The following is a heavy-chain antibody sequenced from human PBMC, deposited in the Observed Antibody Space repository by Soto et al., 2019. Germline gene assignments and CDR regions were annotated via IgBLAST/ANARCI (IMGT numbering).Heavy chain of an antibody. V-gene: IGHV3-73*01. CDR2: IRSKANSYAT. D-gene: IGHD5-18*01. CDR3: TRQIGYSYGTFYHYYGVDV. CDR1: GFTFSGSA. J-gene: IGHJ6*02. Sequence: GGSLRLSCAASGFTFSGSAMHWVRQASGKGLEWVGRIRSKANSYATAYAASVKGRFTISRDDSKNTAYLQMNGLKTEDTAVYYCTRQIGYSYGTFYHYYGVDVWGQGTTVTVSS.